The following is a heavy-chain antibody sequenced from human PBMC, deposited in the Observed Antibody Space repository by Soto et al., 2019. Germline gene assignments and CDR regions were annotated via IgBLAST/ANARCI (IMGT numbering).Heavy chain of an antibody. CDR2: IRVGGGDT. Sequence: EVRLLESGGGLVQPGGSLRLSCAASGFTFSNSAMNWVRQAPGKGLEWVSSIRVGGGDTFYADSVKGRFTVSRDTSKNTVYLEMNSLRAEDPAIYYCAKCSVGTVRSSGWCNWFDPWGQGTLVTVSS. V-gene: IGHV3-23*01. CDR1: GFTFSNSA. D-gene: IGHD6-19*01. CDR3: AKCSVGTVRSSGWCNWFDP. J-gene: IGHJ5*02.